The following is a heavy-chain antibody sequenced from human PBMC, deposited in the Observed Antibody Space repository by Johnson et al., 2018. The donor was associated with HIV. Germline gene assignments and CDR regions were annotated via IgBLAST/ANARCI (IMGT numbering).Heavy chain of an antibody. Sequence: QMLLVESGGGVVQPGRSLRLSCAASGFTFSSYAMHWVRQAPGKGLEWVAVISYDGRNKYYADFVKGRFTISRDSCKDTLYVQMNSLGGEDTAVYYCARDPDPFREYHGDAFDIWGQGTVVTVSS. CDR1: GFTFSSYA. V-gene: IGHV3-30*04. CDR3: ARDPDPFREYHGDAFDI. D-gene: IGHD3-10*01. CDR2: ISYDGRNK. J-gene: IGHJ3*02.